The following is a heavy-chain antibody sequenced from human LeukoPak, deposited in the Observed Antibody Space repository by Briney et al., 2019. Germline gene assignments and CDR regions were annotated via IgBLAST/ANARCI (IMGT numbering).Heavy chain of an antibody. D-gene: IGHD1-26*01. J-gene: IGHJ4*02. CDR2: ITDSGGTT. CDR1: GFTFSNYA. Sequence: PGGSLRLSCAASGFTFSNYAMSWVRQAPGKGLEWVSTITDSGGTTFYADSVKGRFTISRDNSKNTLYLQMNTLRAEDMAVYYCAKLWRGSHPRYFDHWGQGTLVTVSS. CDR3: AKLWRGSHPRYFDH. V-gene: IGHV3-23*01.